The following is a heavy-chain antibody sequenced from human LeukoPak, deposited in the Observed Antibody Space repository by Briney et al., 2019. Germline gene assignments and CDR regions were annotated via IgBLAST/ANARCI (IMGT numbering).Heavy chain of an antibody. V-gene: IGHV3-53*01. D-gene: IGHD3-22*01. CDR1: GFTFNNAW. J-gene: IGHJ3*02. CDR3: ARGGRGSAAVVAPRSFDI. CDR2: TYTGGNS. Sequence: GGSLRLSCAASGFTFNNAWMNWVRQAPGKGLEWVSVTYTGGNSYYADSVKGRFIISRDISKNTLYLQMNSLRAEDSALYYCARGGRGSAAVVAPRSFDIWGQGTMATVSS.